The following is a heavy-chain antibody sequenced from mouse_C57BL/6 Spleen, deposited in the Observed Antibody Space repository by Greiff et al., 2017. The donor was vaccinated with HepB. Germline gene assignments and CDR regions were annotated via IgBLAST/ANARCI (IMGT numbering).Heavy chain of an antibody. CDR2: IFPGDGDT. V-gene: IGHV1-82*01. J-gene: IGHJ2*01. Sequence: QVQLQQSGPELVKPGASVKISCKASGYAFSSSWMNWVKQRPGKGLEWIGRIFPGDGDTNYNGKCKGKATLTADKSSSTAYMHLSSLTSEDSAVYFCARWGFQGYWGQGTTLTVSS. CDR3: ARWGFQGY. CDR1: GYAFSSSW.